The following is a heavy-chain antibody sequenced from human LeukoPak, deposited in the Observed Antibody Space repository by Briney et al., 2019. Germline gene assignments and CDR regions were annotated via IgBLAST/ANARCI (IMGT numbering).Heavy chain of an antibody. CDR2: INHSGST. J-gene: IGHJ4*02. CDR3: ARDQDGSYLFDY. V-gene: IGHV4-34*01. CDR1: GGSFSGYY. Sequence: PSETLSLTCAVYGGSFSGYYWSWIRQPPGKGLEWIGEINHSGSTNYNPSLKSRVTISVDTSKNQFSLKLSSVTAADTAVYYCARDQDGSYLFDYWGQGTLVTVSS. D-gene: IGHD1-26*01.